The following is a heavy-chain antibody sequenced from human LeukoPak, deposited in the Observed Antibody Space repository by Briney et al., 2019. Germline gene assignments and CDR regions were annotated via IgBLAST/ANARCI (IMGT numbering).Heavy chain of an antibody. Sequence: GSLRLSCAASGFTFSDYYMSWLRQAPGKGLEWVSYISRNSYTNYADSVKGRFTISRDNAKNSLYLQMASLRAEDTAVYYCARMGIAAVGAYYFDYWGQGTLVAVSS. D-gene: IGHD6-13*01. CDR3: ARMGIAAVGAYYFDY. CDR1: GFTFSDYY. CDR2: ISRNSYT. J-gene: IGHJ4*02. V-gene: IGHV3-11*06.